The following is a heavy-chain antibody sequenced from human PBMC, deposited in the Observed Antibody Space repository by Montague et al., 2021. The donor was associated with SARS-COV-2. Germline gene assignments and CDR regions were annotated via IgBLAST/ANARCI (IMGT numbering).Heavy chain of an antibody. CDR1: GDSVSSDTAA. V-gene: IGHV6-1*01. J-gene: IGHJ1*01. CDR2: TFYRSQWHT. D-gene: IGHD4-17*01. CDR3: ARDGDYGGTWYSFLQN. Sequence: CAISGDSVSSDTAAWHWIRQSPSRGLEWPGRTFYRSQWHTDSAASVRSRISFSGDISKNQFSLHLNSVAPEDTAIYYCARDGDYGGTWYSFLQNWGQGTLVIVSS.